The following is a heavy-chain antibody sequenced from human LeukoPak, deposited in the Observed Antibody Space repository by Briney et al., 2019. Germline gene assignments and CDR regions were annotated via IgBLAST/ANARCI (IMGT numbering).Heavy chain of an antibody. CDR2: IRSKAYGGTT. V-gene: IGHV3-49*03. D-gene: IGHD6-13*01. CDR3: TRDGGDSSSWPLGGY. J-gene: IGHJ4*02. Sequence: QAGGSLRLSCTASGFTFGDYAMSWFRQAPGKGLEWVGFIRSKAYGGTTEYAASVKGRFTISRDDSKSIAYLQMNSLKTEDTAVYYCTRDGGDSSSWPLGGYWGQGTLVTVSS. CDR1: GFTFGDYA.